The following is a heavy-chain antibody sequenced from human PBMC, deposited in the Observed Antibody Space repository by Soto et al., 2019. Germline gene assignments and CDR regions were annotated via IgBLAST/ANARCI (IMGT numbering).Heavy chain of an antibody. V-gene: IGHV4-39*01. CDR1: GGSISSDSFY. CDR3: ARNQPQRYCSGGTCRPAYGMDV. D-gene: IGHD2-15*01. Sequence: LSLTCTVSGGSISSDSFYWAWIRQPPGKGLEWIGIIYYSGDTYYNPSLAGRLTMSVDTSNQFSLTLRSVTAADTALYYCARNQPQRYCSGGTCRPAYGMDVWGQGTTVTVSS. J-gene: IGHJ6*02. CDR2: IYYSGDT.